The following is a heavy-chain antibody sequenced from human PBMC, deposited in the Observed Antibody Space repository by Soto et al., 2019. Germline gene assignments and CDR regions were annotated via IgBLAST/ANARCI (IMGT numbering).Heavy chain of an antibody. CDR1: GGSFDDFY. V-gene: IGHV4-34*02. Sequence: QVQLQQWGAGLLRPSETLSLTCAFYGGSFDDFYWSWVRQSPGKGLEWVGEISHDGGTNYSPSLSSRVSISVDTSKKQFSLHLRSVTAADTGLYYCARGQLVWYGDLTPYHRDMDVWGQGTTVTVSS. D-gene: IGHD3-10*01. J-gene: IGHJ6*02. CDR2: ISHDGGT. CDR3: ARGQLVWYGDLTPYHRDMDV.